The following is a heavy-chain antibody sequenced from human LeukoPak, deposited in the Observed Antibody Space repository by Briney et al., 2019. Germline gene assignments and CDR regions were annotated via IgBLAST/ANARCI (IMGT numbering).Heavy chain of an antibody. V-gene: IGHV3-21*06. CDR2: IGPTGSDR. J-gene: IGHJ5*02. Sequence: GGSLRLSCTASGLTFSTSGFNWVRQAPGKGLEWVASIGPTGSDRYHADSIKGRFTISRDNANNFLYLQMNSLRAEDTAVYYCAKDGSRPKGFDPWGQGTLVTVSS. CDR1: GLTFSTSG. CDR3: AKDGSRPKGFDP. D-gene: IGHD2-15*01.